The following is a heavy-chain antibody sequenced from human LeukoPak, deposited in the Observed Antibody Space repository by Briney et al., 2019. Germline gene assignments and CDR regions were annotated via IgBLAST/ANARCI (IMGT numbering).Heavy chain of an antibody. J-gene: IGHJ2*01. V-gene: IGHV3-23*01. D-gene: IGHD3-22*01. CDR2: ISSGDGST. Sequence: GGSLRLSCAVSGFTFSSYGISWVRQAPGKGLEWVSGISSGDGSTYYADSVKGRFTISRDNSQNTLYLQMNSLRAEDTAVYYCANSPDGYYDNPLSTGSYWYFDLWGRGTLVTVSS. CDR3: ANSPDGYYDNPLSTGSYWYFDL. CDR1: GFTFSSYG.